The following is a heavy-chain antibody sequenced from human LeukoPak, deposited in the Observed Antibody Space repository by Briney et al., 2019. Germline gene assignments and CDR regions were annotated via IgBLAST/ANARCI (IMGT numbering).Heavy chain of an antibody. D-gene: IGHD3-3*01. J-gene: IGHJ3*02. V-gene: IGHV4-34*01. CDR1: GGSFSDYY. CDR2: INHSGST. Sequence: PSETLSLTCAVYGGSFSDYYWTWIRQPPGKGLEWIGEINHSGSTNYNPSLKSRVTISIDTSKNQFSLKLSSVTAADTAVYYCATGGFYGAFDIWGQGTMVTVSS. CDR3: ATGGFYGAFDI.